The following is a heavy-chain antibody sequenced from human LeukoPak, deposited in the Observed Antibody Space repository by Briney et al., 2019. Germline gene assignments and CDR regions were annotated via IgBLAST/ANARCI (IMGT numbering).Heavy chain of an antibody. Sequence: GGSLRLSCTASGFSFSGHWMHWARQLPGKGLVWVSRISPTGSTTSYADSVKGRFTVSRDNAKNTFYLQVNNLRAEDTAVYYCARGPNSNWSGLDFWGQGTLLTVSS. J-gene: IGHJ4*02. CDR2: ISPTGSTT. CDR1: GFSFSGHW. D-gene: IGHD6-6*01. V-gene: IGHV3-74*01. CDR3: ARGPNSNWSGLDF.